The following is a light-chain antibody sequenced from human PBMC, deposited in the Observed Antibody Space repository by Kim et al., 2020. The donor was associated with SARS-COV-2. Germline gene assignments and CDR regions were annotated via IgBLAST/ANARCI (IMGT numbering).Light chain of an antibody. CDR1: NLENKY. V-gene: IGLV3-1*01. CDR2: QDN. CDR3: QAWDSGSVV. J-gene: IGLJ2*01. Sequence: SYELTQPPSVSVSPGQTASITCPGYNLENKYASWYQHKPGQPPVVVIYQDNKRRSGIPERSSASNSGNTATLTISGTQAMDEADYYCQAWDSGSVVFGGG.